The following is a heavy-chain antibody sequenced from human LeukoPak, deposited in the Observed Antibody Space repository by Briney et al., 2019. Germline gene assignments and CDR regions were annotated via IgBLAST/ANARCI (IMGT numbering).Heavy chain of an antibody. D-gene: IGHD4-17*01. CDR3: ARRAYGDDSFDY. V-gene: IGHV3-23*01. J-gene: IGHJ4*02. CDR2: ISGSGVST. CDR1: GFTFSSYA. Sequence: GGSLRLSCAASGFTFSSYAMSWVRQAPGKGLEWVSAISGSGVSTYYADSVKGRFTISRDNSKNTLYLQVNSLRAEDTAVYYCARRAYGDDSFDYWGQGTLVTVSS.